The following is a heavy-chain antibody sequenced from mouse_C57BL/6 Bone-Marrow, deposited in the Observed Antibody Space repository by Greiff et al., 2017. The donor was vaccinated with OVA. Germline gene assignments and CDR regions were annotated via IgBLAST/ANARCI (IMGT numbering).Heavy chain of an antibody. Sequence: VQLQQSGPVLVKPGASVKMSCKASGYTFTDYYMNWVKQSHGKSLEWIGVINPYNGGTSYNQKFKGKATLTVDKSSSTAYMELNSLTSEDSAVYYCARKVLRSYYFDYWGQGTTLTVSS. CDR3: ARKVLRSYYFDY. CDR1: GYTFTDYY. V-gene: IGHV1-19*01. D-gene: IGHD1-1*01. J-gene: IGHJ2*01. CDR2: INPYNGGT.